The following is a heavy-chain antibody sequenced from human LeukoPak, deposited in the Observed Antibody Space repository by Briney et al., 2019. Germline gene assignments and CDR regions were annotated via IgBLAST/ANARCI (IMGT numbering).Heavy chain of an antibody. CDR3: ARDPPGYDFWSGYYTYYYYGMDV. V-gene: IGHV3-21*01. J-gene: IGHJ6*02. CDR1: GFAFSSYS. Sequence: GGSLRLSCAASGFAFSSYSMNWVRQAPGKGLEWVSSISSSSSYIYYADSVKGRFTISRDNAKNSLYLQMNSLRAEDTAVYYCARDPPGYDFWSGYYTYYYYGMDVWGQGTTVTVSS. CDR2: ISSSSSYI. D-gene: IGHD3-3*01.